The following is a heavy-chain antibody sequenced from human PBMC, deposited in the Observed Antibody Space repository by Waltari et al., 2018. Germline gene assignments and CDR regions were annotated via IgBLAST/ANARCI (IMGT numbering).Heavy chain of an antibody. CDR1: GFTFSDYS. V-gene: IGHV3-48*02. D-gene: IGHD4-17*01. J-gene: IGHJ4*02. CDR2: ISSSSSTT. CDR3: VRDRHGDYLRYFDS. Sequence: EVLLVESGGGLVQPGGSLRLSCAASGFTFSDYSMNWVRPGPEKGLEWVAYISSSSSTTFYADSVEGRFSISRDNAKNSLYLQMNSLRDEDTAVYYCVRDRHGDYLRYFDSWGQGNLVTVSS.